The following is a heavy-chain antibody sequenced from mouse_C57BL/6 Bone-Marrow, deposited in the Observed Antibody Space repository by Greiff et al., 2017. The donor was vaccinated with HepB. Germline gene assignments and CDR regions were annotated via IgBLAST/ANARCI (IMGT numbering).Heavy chain of an antibody. CDR3: ARDSVVDYAMDY. CDR1: GYTFTSYW. J-gene: IGHJ4*01. Sequence: VQLQQPGAELVKPGASVKMSCKASGYTFTSYWITWGKQRPGQGLEWIGDIYPGSGSTNYNEKFKSKATLTVDTSSSTAYMQLSSLTSEDSAVYYCARDSVVDYAMDYWGQGTSVTVSS. CDR2: IYPGSGST. D-gene: IGHD1-1*01. V-gene: IGHV1-55*01.